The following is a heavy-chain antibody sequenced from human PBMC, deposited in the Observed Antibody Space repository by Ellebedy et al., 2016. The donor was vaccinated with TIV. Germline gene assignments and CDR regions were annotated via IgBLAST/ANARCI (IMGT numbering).Heavy chain of an antibody. Sequence: PGGSLRLSCAASGFTFSTYWMAWVRQVPGKGLEWVANIKPDGRENYFVDSLKGRFTVSRDNANNSLYLHMNSLRAEDTAVYYCARDGGNTYDRTGRFDYWGQGTVVTVSS. CDR3: ARDGGNTYDRTGRFDY. V-gene: IGHV3-7*03. CDR2: IKPDGREN. CDR1: GFTFSTYW. D-gene: IGHD5-18*01. J-gene: IGHJ4*02.